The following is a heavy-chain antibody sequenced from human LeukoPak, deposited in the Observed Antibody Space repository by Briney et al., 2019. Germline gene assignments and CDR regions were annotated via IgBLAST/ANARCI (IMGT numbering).Heavy chain of an antibody. V-gene: IGHV4-4*07. J-gene: IGHJ4*02. CDR2: IYTSGTT. D-gene: IGHD6-19*01. CDR3: ARQQWGRNFDY. Sequence: SETLSLTCAVSGGSISSYYWSWIRQPAGKGLEWIGRIYTSGTTNYKPSLKSRVTMSVDTSKNQFSLKLSSVTAADTAVYYCARQQWGRNFDYWGQGTLVTVSS. CDR1: GGSISSYY.